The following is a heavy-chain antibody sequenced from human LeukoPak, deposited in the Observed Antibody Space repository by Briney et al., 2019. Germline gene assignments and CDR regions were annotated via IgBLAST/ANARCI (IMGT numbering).Heavy chain of an antibody. V-gene: IGHV4-34*01. D-gene: IGHD6-19*01. CDR1: GGSFSGYY. CDR2: INHSGST. J-gene: IGHJ4*02. Sequence: PSETLSLTCAVYGGSFSGYYWSWIRQPPGKGLEWIGEINHSGSTNYNPSLKSRVTISVDTSKNQFSLKLSSVTAADTAVYYCARLGLNSSGSVGYFDYWGQGTLVTVSS. CDR3: ARLGLNSSGSVGYFDY.